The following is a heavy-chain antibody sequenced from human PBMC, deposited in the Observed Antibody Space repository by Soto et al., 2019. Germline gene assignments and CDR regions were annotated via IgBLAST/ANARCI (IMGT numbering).Heavy chain of an antibody. CDR3: ARGTYFDY. V-gene: IGHV1-18*01. Sequence: QVQLVQSGAEVKKPGASVKVSCKASGYTINTYGITWVRQAPGQGLEWMGWISASNDHTNYPQKLQGRVTMTTDTSTSTAYMELRSLTSDDTAVYYCARGTYFDYWGQGTLVTVSS. J-gene: IGHJ4*02. CDR1: GYTINTYG. CDR2: ISASNDHT.